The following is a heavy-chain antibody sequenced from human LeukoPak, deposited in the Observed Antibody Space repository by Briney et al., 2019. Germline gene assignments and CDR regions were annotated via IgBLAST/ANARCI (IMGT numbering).Heavy chain of an antibody. CDR1: RYTFTGYY. J-gene: IGHJ4*02. Sequence: ASAKVSCKASRYTFTGYYMHWVRQAPGQGLEWMGWINPNTGGTDYAQKLQGRVTMTRDTSISTAYMELSRLRSDDTAVYYCARGSGEGYTYGRYYFDYWGQGTLVTVSS. V-gene: IGHV1-2*02. CDR3: ARGSGEGYTYGRYYFDY. D-gene: IGHD5-18*01. CDR2: INPNTGGT.